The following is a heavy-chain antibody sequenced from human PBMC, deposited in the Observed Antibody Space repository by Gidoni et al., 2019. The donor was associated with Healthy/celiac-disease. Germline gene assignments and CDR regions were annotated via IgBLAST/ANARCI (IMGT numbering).Heavy chain of an antibody. CDR3: ARYRLADPGNYFDY. J-gene: IGHJ4*02. V-gene: IGHV4-59*01. D-gene: IGHD1-26*01. Sequence: VTISVDTSKNQFSLKLSSVTAADTAVYYCARYRLADPGNYFDYWGQGTLVTVSS.